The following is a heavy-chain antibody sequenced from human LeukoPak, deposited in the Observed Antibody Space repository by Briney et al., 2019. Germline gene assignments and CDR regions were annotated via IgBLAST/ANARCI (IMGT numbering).Heavy chain of an antibody. Sequence: SETLSLTCTVSGGSISSGSYYWSWIRQPAGKGLEWIGRIYTSGSTNYNPSLKSRVTISVDTSKNQFSLKLSSVTAADTAVYYCARVWHSSSWYFYYFDYWGQGTLVTVSS. D-gene: IGHD6-13*01. CDR3: ARVWHSSSWYFYYFDY. J-gene: IGHJ4*02. V-gene: IGHV4-61*02. CDR2: IYTSGST. CDR1: GGSISSGSYY.